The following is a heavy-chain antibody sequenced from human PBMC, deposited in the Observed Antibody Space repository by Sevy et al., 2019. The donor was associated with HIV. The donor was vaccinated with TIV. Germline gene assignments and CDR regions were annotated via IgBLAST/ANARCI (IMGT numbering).Heavy chain of an antibody. V-gene: IGHV3-7*03. J-gene: IGHJ3*02. CDR1: GFTFSSYW. D-gene: IGHD5-12*01. CDR2: IKQDGSEK. Sequence: GGSLRLSCAASGFTFSSYWMSWVRQAPGKGLEWVANIKQDGSEKYYVDSVKGRFTISRDNAKNSLYLQTNSLRAEATAVYYCARFAWLRDSDAFDIWGQGTMVTVSS. CDR3: ARFAWLRDSDAFDI.